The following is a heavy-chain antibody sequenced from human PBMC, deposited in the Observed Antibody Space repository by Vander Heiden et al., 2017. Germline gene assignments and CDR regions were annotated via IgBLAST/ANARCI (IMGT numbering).Heavy chain of an antibody. CDR2: IVVGSGNT. Sequence: QMQLVQSEPEVNTPGTSVKASCKASGFTFTSPAVQWVRPSRGQSREWIGWIVVGSGNTNYAQKFQERVTMSRDMSTSTAYMELSSLRSEDTAVYYCAADPPGIAVSNDAFDIWGQGTMVTVSS. CDR3: AADPPGIAVSNDAFDI. CDR1: GFTFTSPA. V-gene: IGHV1-58*01. J-gene: IGHJ3*02. D-gene: IGHD6-19*01.